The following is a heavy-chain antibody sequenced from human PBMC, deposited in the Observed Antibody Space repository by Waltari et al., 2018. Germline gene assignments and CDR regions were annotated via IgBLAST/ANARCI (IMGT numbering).Heavy chain of an antibody. CDR3: ATDTYYGSGSYYTFDY. J-gene: IGHJ4*02. CDR1: GYTLPQFS. V-gene: IGHV1-24*01. Sequence: QVQLVQSGAEVKKPGASVKVSCKVSGYTLPQFSLHWVRQAPGKGLEWMGGFDPEDGETIYAQKFQGRVTMTEDTSTDTAYMELSSLRSEDTAVYYCATDTYYGSGSYYTFDYWGQGTLVTVSS. CDR2: FDPEDGET. D-gene: IGHD3-10*01.